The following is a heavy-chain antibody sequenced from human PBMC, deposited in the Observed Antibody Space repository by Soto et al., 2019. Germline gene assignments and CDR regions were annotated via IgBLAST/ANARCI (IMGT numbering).Heavy chain of an antibody. Sequence: ASVKVSFKASGYTFTSYDINWVRQATGQGLEWMGWMNPNSGNTGYAQKFQGRVTMTRNTSISTAYMELSSLRSEDTAVYYCARQRTVAGNDYWGQGTLVSVSS. D-gene: IGHD6-19*01. CDR2: MNPNSGNT. CDR1: GYTFTSYD. J-gene: IGHJ4*02. CDR3: ARQRTVAGNDY. V-gene: IGHV1-8*01.